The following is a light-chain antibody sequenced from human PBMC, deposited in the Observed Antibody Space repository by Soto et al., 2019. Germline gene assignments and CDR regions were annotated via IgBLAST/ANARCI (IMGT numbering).Light chain of an antibody. J-gene: IGKJ1*01. CDR2: KAS. CDR3: QQYNSYSRT. V-gene: IGKV1-5*03. CDR1: QSISSW. Sequence: DLQMTQSPSTLSASVGDRVTITCRASQSISSWLAWYQQKPGKAPKLLIYKASSLESGVPSRFSGSGSGTKFTLTISSLQPDDFATYYCQQYNSYSRTFGKGPKVEIK.